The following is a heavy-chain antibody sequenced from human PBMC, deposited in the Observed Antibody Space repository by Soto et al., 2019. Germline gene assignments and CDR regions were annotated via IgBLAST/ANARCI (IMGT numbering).Heavy chain of an antibody. CDR3: IGTYSGSSMRFDY. CDR2: VKSKTDGGTI. J-gene: IGHJ4*02. Sequence: VQLVESGGGLVKPGGSLRLSCAASGFTFSNAWMTWVRQAPGKGLEWVGRVKSKTDGGTIDYSAPVKDRFTISRDDSKNTLYLQMNSLKPEDTAVYYCIGTYSGSSMRFDYWGQGTLVTVSS. CDR1: GFTFSNAW. D-gene: IGHD5-12*01. V-gene: IGHV3-15*01.